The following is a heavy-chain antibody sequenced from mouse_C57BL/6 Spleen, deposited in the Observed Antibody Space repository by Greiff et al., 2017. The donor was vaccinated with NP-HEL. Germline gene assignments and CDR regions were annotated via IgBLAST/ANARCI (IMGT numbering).Heavy chain of an antibody. J-gene: IGHJ2*01. CDR2: INPSSGYT. Sequence: VKLQESGAELARPGASVKMSCKASGYTFTSYTMHWVKQRPGQGLEWIGYINPSSGYTKYNQKFKDKATLTADKSSSTAYMQLSSLTSEDSAVYYCARDYYGSSSPYFDYWGQGTTLTVSS. CDR3: ARDYYGSSSPYFDY. CDR1: GYTFTSYT. D-gene: IGHD1-1*01. V-gene: IGHV1-4*01.